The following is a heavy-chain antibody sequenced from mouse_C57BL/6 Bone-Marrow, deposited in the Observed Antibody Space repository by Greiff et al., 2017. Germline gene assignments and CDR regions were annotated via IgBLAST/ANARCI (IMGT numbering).Heavy chain of an antibody. V-gene: IGHV1-39*01. CDR2: INPNYGTT. CDR3: SRGVTTVVATGYYAMDY. Sequence: VQLKQSGPELVKPGASVKISCKASGYSFTDYNMNWVKQSNGKSLEWIGVINPNYGTTRYNQKFKGKATLTVDQSSSTAYMPLNSLTSEDSSVYYFSRGVTTVVATGYYAMDYWGQGASVTVSS. CDR1: GYSFTDYN. D-gene: IGHD1-1*01. J-gene: IGHJ4*01.